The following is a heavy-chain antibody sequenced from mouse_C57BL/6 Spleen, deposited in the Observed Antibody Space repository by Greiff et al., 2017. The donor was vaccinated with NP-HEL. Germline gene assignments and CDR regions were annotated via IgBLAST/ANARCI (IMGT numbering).Heavy chain of an antibody. V-gene: IGHV5-16*01. D-gene: IGHD2-4*01. CDR2: INYDGSST. J-gene: IGHJ1*03. CDR1: GFTFSDYY. CDR3: ARDGGLRLYWYFDV. Sequence: EVKLVESEGGLVQPGSSMKLSCTASGFTFSDYYMAWVRQVPEKGLEWVANINYDGSSTYYLDSLKSRFIISRDNAKNILYLQMSSLKSEDTATYYCARDGGLRLYWYFDVWGTGTTVTVSS.